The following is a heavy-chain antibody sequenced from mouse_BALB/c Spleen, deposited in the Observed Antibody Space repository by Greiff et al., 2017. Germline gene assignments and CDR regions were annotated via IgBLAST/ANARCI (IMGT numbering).Heavy chain of an antibody. CDR3: ASGLCYAMDY. V-gene: IGHV14-3*02. J-gene: IGHJ4*01. Sequence: VQLKESGAELVKPGASVKLSCTASGFNIKDTYMHWVKQRPEQGLEWIGRIDPANGNTKYDPKFQGKATITADTSSNTAYLQLSSLTSEDAAVYYCASGLCYAMDYWGQGTSVTVSS. CDR1: GFNIKDTY. CDR2: IDPANGNT.